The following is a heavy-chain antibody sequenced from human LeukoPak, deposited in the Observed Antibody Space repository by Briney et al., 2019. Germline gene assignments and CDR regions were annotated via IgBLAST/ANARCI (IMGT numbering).Heavy chain of an antibody. Sequence: GGSLRLSCAASGFTFINYAMSWVRQAPGKGLEWVSLISGSGSSTYYPDSVKGRFTISRDDSRNTLYLQMNSLRAEDTAVYFCARDSASYGRFDYWGQGTLVTVSS. CDR3: ARDSASYGRFDY. CDR2: ISGSGSST. CDR1: GFTFINYA. J-gene: IGHJ4*02. D-gene: IGHD5-18*01. V-gene: IGHV3-23*01.